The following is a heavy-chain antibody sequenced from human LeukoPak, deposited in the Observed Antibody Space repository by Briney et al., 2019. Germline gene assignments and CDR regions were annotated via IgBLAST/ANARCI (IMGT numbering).Heavy chain of an antibody. J-gene: IGHJ5*02. CDR3: ARQIIVVVVAATPSWFDP. Sequence: GGSLRLSCAASGFTFSDYYMSRIRQAPGKGLEWVSYISSSGSTIYYADSVKGRFTISRDNAKNSLYLQMNSLRAEDTAVYYCARQIIVVVVAATPSWFDPWGQGTLVTVSS. V-gene: IGHV3-11*04. CDR2: ISSSGSTI. D-gene: IGHD2-15*01. CDR1: GFTFSDYY.